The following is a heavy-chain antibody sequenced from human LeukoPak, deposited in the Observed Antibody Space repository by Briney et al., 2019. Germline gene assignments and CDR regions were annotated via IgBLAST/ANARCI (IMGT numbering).Heavy chain of an antibody. CDR1: GGSISSYY. V-gene: IGHV4-59*08. J-gene: IGHJ4*02. Sequence: SETLSLTCTVSGGSISSYYWSWLRQPPGKGLEWIGYIYYSGSTNYNPSLKSRVTISVDTSKNQFSLKLSSVTAADTAVYYCARHETYDYGSGSLIDSWGQGTLVTVSS. D-gene: IGHD3-10*01. CDR3: ARHETYDYGSGSLIDS. CDR2: IYYSGST.